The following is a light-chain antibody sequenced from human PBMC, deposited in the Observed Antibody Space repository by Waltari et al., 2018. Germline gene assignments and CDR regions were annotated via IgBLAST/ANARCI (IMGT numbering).Light chain of an antibody. CDR2: ETS. Sequence: DVVVTQSPLSLPVTLAQPASISCRSSQSLVSSDGNTYLHWFHLRPGQSPRRLIYETSKRDSGVPDRFSGSGSGAGFTLKISRVEAEDVGIYYCMQATHWPYTFGQGTKLEIK. CDR3: MQATHWPYT. J-gene: IGKJ2*01. V-gene: IGKV2-30*01. CDR1: QSLVSSDGNTY.